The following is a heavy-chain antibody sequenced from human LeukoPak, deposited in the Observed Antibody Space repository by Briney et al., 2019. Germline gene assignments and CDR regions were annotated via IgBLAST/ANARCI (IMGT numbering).Heavy chain of an antibody. CDR3: ARAFYYGLLSGYYTFDY. CDR2: INAYNGST. D-gene: IGHD3-3*01. Sequence: ASVKVSCKASGYTFTRSGITWVRQASGQGLEWMGWINAYNGSTNYAQNFQGRVIMTTDPSTNTAYMEPRSLRSDDTAVFYCARAFYYGLLSGYYTFDYWGPGTLVTVSS. J-gene: IGHJ4*02. CDR1: GYTFTRSG. V-gene: IGHV1-18*01.